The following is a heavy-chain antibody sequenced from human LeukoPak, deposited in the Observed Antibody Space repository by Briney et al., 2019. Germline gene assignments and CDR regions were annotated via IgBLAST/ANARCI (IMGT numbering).Heavy chain of an antibody. J-gene: IGHJ4*02. CDR2: MYHSGNT. Sequence: SETLSLTCAVSGYSISSGYYWGWIRQPPGKGLEWIGSMYHSGNTFYNPSLKSRVTLSVDTSKNQSSLKLSSVAAAGTAIYYCARIYGSSSGFDYWGQGTLVTVSS. V-gene: IGHV4-38-2*01. D-gene: IGHD6-6*01. CDR3: ARIYGSSSGFDY. CDR1: GYSISSGYY.